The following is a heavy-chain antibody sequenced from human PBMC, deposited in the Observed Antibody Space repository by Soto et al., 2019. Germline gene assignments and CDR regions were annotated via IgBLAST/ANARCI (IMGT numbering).Heavy chain of an antibody. CDR1: GGSISSYY. Sequence: PSETLSLTCTVSGGSISSYYWSWIRQPPGKGLEWIGYIYYSGSTNYNPSLKSRVTISVDTSKNQFSLKLSSVTAADTAVYYCASGGGQRYSSGWYDYWGQATLVTVSS. D-gene: IGHD6-19*01. J-gene: IGHJ4*02. V-gene: IGHV4-59*01. CDR3: ASGGGQRYSSGWYDY. CDR2: IYYSGST.